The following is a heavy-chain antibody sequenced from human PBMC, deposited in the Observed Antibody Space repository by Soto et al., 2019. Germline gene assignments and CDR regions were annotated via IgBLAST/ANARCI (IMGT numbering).Heavy chain of an antibody. V-gene: IGHV3-23*01. CDR3: ARSLYYYYYYMDV. CDR1: EFPCGGYG. J-gene: IGHJ6*03. CDR2: ISGSGGST. Sequence: GGSQRLSCAASEFPCGGYGVNWVRQAPGKGLEWVSAISGSGGSTYYADSVKGRFTISRDNSKNTLYLQMGSLRAEDMAVYYCARSLYYYYYYMDVWGKGTTVTVSS.